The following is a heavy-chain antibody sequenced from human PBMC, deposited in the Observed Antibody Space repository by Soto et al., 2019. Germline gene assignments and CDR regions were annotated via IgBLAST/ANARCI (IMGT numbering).Heavy chain of an antibody. Sequence: GESLKISCKGSGYSFTSYWIGWVRQMPGKGLEWLGIFYPGDSVTSYSRAFQGQVTISADKSISTAYLQWSSLKASDTAMYYCARHPPISSSSVHWFDPWGQGTLVTVSS. J-gene: IGHJ5*02. CDR1: GYSFTSYW. V-gene: IGHV5-51*01. CDR2: FYPGDSVT. CDR3: ARHPPISSSSVHWFDP. D-gene: IGHD6-6*01.